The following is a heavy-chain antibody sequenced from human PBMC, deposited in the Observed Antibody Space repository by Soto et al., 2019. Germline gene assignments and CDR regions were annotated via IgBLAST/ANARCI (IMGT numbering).Heavy chain of an antibody. J-gene: IGHJ4*02. V-gene: IGHV1-69*13. D-gene: IGHD6-19*01. CDR3: AGHIAVAGTRRRGIDY. CDR2: IIPIFGTA. Sequence: SVKVSCKASGGTLSSYAISWVRQAPGQGLEWMGGIIPIFGTANYAQKFQGRVTITADESTSTAYMELSSLRSEDTAVYYCAGHIAVAGTRRRGIDYWGQGTLVTVSS. CDR1: GGTLSSYA.